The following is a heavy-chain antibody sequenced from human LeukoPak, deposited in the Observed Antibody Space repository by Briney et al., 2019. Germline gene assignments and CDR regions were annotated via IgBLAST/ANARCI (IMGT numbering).Heavy chain of an antibody. D-gene: IGHD6-6*01. J-gene: IGHJ4*02. CDR3: ARRKGGPSIAARPGGSFDY. V-gene: IGHV4-59*12. Sequence: SETLSLTCTVSGGSINNYYWSWIRQPPGKGLEWIGYIYSTGSTNYRPSLRSRVTISVDTSKNQFSLKLSSVTAADTAVYYRARRKGGPSIAARPGGSFDYWGQGTLVTVSS. CDR2: IYSTGST. CDR1: GGSINNYY.